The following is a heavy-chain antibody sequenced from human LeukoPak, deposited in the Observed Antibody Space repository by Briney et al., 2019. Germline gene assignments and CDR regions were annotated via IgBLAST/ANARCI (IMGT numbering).Heavy chain of an antibody. CDR3: ARATKIVVVSNFDY. CDR2: ISSSSSTI. Sequence: GGSLRLSCAAPGFTFSSYSMNWVRQAPGKGLEWVSYISSSSSTIYYADSVKGRFTISRDNAKNSLYLQMNSLRAEDTAVYYCARATKIVVVSNFDYWGQGTLVTVSS. CDR1: GFTFSSYS. D-gene: IGHD3-22*01. J-gene: IGHJ4*02. V-gene: IGHV3-48*01.